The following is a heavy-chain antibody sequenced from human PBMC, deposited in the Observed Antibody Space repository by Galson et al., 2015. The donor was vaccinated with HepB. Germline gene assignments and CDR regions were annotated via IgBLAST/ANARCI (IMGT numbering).Heavy chain of an antibody. CDR3: ARGGLHLGELSFGDY. CDR2: INAGNGNT. D-gene: IGHD3-16*02. V-gene: IGHV1-3*01. J-gene: IGHJ4*02. Sequence: SVKVSCKASGYTFTSYAMHWVRQAPGQRLEWMGWINAGNGNTKYSQKFQGRVTITRDTSASTAYMELSSLRSEDTAVYYCARGGLHLGELSFGDYWGQGTLVTVSS. CDR1: GYTFTSYA.